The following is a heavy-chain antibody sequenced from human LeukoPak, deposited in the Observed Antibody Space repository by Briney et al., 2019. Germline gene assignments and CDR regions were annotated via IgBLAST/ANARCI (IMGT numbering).Heavy chain of an antibody. V-gene: IGHV1-2*02. D-gene: IGHD2-15*01. CDR3: ATPSGGSFDAFDI. CDR2: INPNSGGT. Sequence: GASVKVSCKASGYTFTNYYMHWVRQAPGQGLEWMGWINPNSGGTNYAQKFQGRVTMTRDTSISTAYMELSRLRSDDTAVYYCATPSGGSFDAFDIWDQGTMVTVSS. CDR1: GYTFTNYY. J-gene: IGHJ3*02.